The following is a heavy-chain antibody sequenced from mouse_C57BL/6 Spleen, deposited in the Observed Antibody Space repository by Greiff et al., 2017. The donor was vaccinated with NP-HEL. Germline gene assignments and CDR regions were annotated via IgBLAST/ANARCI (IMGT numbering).Heavy chain of an antibody. CDR1: GFTFSNYW. Sequence: EVKLVESGGGLVQPGGSMKLSCVASGFTFSNYWMNWVRQSPEKGLEWVAQIRLKSDNYATHYAESVKGRFTISRDDSKSSVYLQMNNLRAEDTGIYYCTVVGRGGYFDVWGTGTTVTVSS. J-gene: IGHJ1*03. D-gene: IGHD4-1*01. CDR3: TVVGRGGYFDV. V-gene: IGHV6-3*01. CDR2: IRLKSDNYAT.